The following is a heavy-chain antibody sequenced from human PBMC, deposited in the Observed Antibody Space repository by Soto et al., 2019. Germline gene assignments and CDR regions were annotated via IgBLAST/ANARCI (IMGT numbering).Heavy chain of an antibody. CDR3: ARDLRADYYDSSGYYAAGY. V-gene: IGHV3-33*01. CDR1: GFTFSSYG. J-gene: IGHJ4*02. D-gene: IGHD3-22*01. Sequence: QVQLVESGGGVVQPGRSLRLSCAASGFTFSSYGMHWVRQAPGKGLEWVAVIWYDGSNKYYADSVKGRFTISRDNSMITRYLQMNSLRAEDKAVYSCARDLRADYYDSSGYYAAGYWGQGTLVTVSS. CDR2: IWYDGSNK.